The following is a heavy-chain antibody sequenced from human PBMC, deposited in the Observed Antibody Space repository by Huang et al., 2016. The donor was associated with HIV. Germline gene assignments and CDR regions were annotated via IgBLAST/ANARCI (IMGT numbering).Heavy chain of an antibody. CDR2: ISTKNGET. J-gene: IGHJ4*02. Sequence: QVQLVQSGGEVKKPGASVKVSCKASDYTFTSYGISWVRQAPGQGLEWRGWISTKNGETNYAQKVQGRVTMTTDTSTITAYMELRSLRSDDTSVYYCGVSSGYWSFDYWGQGTLVTVSS. CDR1: DYTFTSYG. CDR3: GVSSGYWSFDY. V-gene: IGHV1-18*04. D-gene: IGHD3-22*01.